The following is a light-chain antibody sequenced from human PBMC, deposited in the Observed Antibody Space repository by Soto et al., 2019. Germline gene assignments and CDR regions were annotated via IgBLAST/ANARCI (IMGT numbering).Light chain of an antibody. V-gene: IGKV3-20*01. J-gene: IGKJ4*01. CDR2: GAS. CDR1: QSVSSSY. CDR3: QQYGSSPFS. Sequence: EIVLTQSPGTLSLSPGEGATLSCRASQSVSSSYLAWYQQKPGQAPRILIYGASSRATGIADRFSGSGSGTDFTLTISRLGPEDFAVYYCQQYGSSPFSFGGGTKVEIK.